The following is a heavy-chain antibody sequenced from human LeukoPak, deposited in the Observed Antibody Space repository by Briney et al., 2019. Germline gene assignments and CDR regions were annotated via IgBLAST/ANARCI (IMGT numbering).Heavy chain of an antibody. CDR1: GFGLDDYA. CDR3: IKDMGFDLLKDAFHV. CDR2: ISWDSGSQ. Sequence: GGSLRLSCVGSGFGLDDYAMRWVRQVPGKGLEWVSSISWDSGSQAYADSVRGRFTISRDNAKNSLYLQMNSLRPEDTAFYYCIKDMGFDLLKDAFHVWGQGTLVTVSS. D-gene: IGHD3-9*01. J-gene: IGHJ3*01. V-gene: IGHV3-9*01.